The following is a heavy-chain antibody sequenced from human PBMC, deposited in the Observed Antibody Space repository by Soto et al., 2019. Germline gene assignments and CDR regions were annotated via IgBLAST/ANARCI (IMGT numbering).Heavy chain of an antibody. CDR1: GGSFSGYY. J-gene: IGHJ4*02. D-gene: IGHD7-27*01. CDR3: ARGWGTMFDY. V-gene: IGHV4-34*01. Sequence: QVQLQQWGAGLLKPSETLSLTCAVYGGSFSGYYRNWILQPPGKGLEWIGEINHSGSTNYNPSLKSRVTISVDTSKNQFSLKLSSVTAADTAVYYCARGWGTMFDYWGQGTLVTVSS. CDR2: INHSGST.